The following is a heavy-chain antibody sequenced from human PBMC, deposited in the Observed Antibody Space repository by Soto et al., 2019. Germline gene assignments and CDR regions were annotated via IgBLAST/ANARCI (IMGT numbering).Heavy chain of an antibody. D-gene: IGHD1-26*01. CDR2: IWYDGSNK. CDR3: ARDVRSGSYYDAFDI. J-gene: IGHJ3*02. V-gene: IGHV3-33*01. Sequence: GGSLRLSCAASGFTFSSYGMHWVRQAPGKGLEWVAVIWYDGSNKYYADSVKGRFTISRDNSKNTLYLQMNSLRAEDTAVYYCARDVRSGSYYDAFDIWGQGTMVTVSS. CDR1: GFTFSSYG.